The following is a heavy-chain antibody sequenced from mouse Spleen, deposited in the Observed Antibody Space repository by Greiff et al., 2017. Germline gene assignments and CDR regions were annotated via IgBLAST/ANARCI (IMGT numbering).Heavy chain of an antibody. V-gene: IGHV14-3*02. Sequence: EVQRVESGAELVKPGASVKLSCTASGFNIKDTYMHWVKQRPEQGLEWIGRIDPANGNTKYDPKFQGKATITADTSSNTAYLQLSSLTSEDTAVYYCAPSGTFWGQGTLVTVSA. D-gene: IGHD4-1*01. CDR2: IDPANGNT. J-gene: IGHJ3*01. CDR3: APSGTF. CDR1: GFNIKDTY.